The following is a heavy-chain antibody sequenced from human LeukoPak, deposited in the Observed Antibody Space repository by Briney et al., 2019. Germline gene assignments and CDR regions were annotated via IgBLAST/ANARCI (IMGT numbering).Heavy chain of an antibody. V-gene: IGHV4-34*01. Sequence: SETLSLTCAVFGGSFSGYSWSWIRQPPGKGLEWIGEINHSGSTDYNPSLKSRVTISGDTSKNQFSLKLNSVTAADTAVYYCARLTHSVFCLFDYPVFDYWGQGTLVTVSS. CDR3: ARLTHSVFCLFDYPVFDY. CDR2: INHSGST. CDR1: GGSFSGYS. D-gene: IGHD3-3*01. J-gene: IGHJ4*02.